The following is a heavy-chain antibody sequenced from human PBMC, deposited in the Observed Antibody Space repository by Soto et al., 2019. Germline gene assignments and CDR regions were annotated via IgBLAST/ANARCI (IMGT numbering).Heavy chain of an antibody. Sequence: EFQLLESGGGLVQPGGSLRLSCAASGFTFSTNAMSWVRQAPGKGLEWVSAISDSGGRTYYADSVKGRFSISRDNSESTLYLQMNSLRAEDTAVFYCAKHQIGWYDFDYWGQGTLVTVSS. D-gene: IGHD6-19*01. CDR2: ISDSGGRT. J-gene: IGHJ4*02. CDR3: AKHQIGWYDFDY. CDR1: GFTFSTNA. V-gene: IGHV3-23*01.